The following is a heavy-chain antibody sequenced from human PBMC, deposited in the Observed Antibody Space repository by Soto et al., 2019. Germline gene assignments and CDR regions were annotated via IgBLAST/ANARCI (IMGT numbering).Heavy chain of an antibody. CDR1: GFSLSTDGVG. D-gene: IGHD6-6*01. CDR3: AHRRVAARPDAFDV. Sequence: QITLKESGPTLVKPRETLTLTCTFSGFSLSTDGVGVGWIRQPPGKAPQWLALIYLNGDLRYNPSLNSRLTITKDTSKNQVVLTMTDMDPLDTATYYCAHRRVAARPDAFDVWGQGAMVSVSS. V-gene: IGHV2-5*01. J-gene: IGHJ3*01. CDR2: IYLNGDL.